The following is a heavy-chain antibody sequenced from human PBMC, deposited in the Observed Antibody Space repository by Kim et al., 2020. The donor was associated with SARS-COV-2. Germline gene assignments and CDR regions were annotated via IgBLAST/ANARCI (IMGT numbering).Heavy chain of an antibody. D-gene: IGHD3-22*01. J-gene: IGHJ4*02. Sequence: SETLSLTCAVYGGSFSGYYWSWIRQPPGKGLEWIGEINHSGSTNYNPSLKSRVTISVDTSKNQFSLKLSSVTAADTAVYYCARPRQRGYFNYWGQGTLVTVSS. CDR2: INHSGST. CDR1: GGSFSGYY. CDR3: ARPRQRGYFNY. V-gene: IGHV4-34*01.